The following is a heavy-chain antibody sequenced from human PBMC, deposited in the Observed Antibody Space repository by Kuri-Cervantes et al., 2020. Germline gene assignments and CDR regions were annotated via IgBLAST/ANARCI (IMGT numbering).Heavy chain of an antibody. J-gene: IGHJ3*02. D-gene: IGHD2-15*01. V-gene: IGHV4-38-2*01. CDR2: IYHSGST. CDR3: ARHLDISCSGGSCYKVDAFDI. Sequence: ESLKISCAASGFTFSTYSMNWVRQAPGKGLEWIGSIYHSGSTYYNPSLKSRVTISVDTSKNQFSLKLSSVTAADTAVYYCARHLDISCSGGSCYKVDAFDIWGQGTMVTVSS. CDR1: GFTFSTYS.